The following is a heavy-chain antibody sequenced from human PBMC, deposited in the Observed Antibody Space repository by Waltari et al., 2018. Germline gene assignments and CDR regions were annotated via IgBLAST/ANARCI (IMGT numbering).Heavy chain of an antibody. J-gene: IGHJ5*02. CDR2: IIPCLGIA. D-gene: IGHD6-19*01. V-gene: IGHV1-69*04. CDR3: ARARQYNWFDP. CDR1: GGTFSSYA. Sequence: QVQLVQSGAEVKKPGSSVKVSCKASGGTFSSYAISWVRQAPGQGLEWMGRIIPCLGIANYAQKFKCRVTITADKATSTAYMELSSLRSEDTAVYYCARARQYNWFDPWGQGTLVTVSS.